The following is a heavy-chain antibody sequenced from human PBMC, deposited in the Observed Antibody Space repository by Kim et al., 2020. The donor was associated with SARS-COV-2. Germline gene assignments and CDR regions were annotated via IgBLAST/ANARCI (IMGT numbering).Heavy chain of an antibody. CDR1: GGSFSGYY. Sequence: SETLSLTCAVYGGSFSGYYWSWIRQPPGKGLEWIGEINHSGSTNYNPSLKSRVTISVDTSKNQFSLKLSSVTAADTAVYYCARVVAVRGVIGFYYYGMDVWGQGTTVTVSS. D-gene: IGHD3-10*01. CDR3: ARVVAVRGVIGFYYYGMDV. CDR2: INHSGST. V-gene: IGHV4-34*01. J-gene: IGHJ6*02.